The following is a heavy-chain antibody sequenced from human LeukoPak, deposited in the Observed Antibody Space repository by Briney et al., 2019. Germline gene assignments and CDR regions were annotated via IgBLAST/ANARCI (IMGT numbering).Heavy chain of an antibody. CDR3: ATNHYDFWSGYYTDY. D-gene: IGHD3-3*01. CDR1: GGSFSGYY. J-gene: IGHJ4*02. V-gene: IGHV4-34*01. CDR2: INHSGST. Sequence: SETLSLTCAVYGGSFSGYYWSWIRQPPGKGLEWIGEINHSGSTNYNPSLKSRVTISVDTSKNQFSLKLSSVTAADTAVYYCATNHYDFWSGYYTDYWGQGTLVTVSS.